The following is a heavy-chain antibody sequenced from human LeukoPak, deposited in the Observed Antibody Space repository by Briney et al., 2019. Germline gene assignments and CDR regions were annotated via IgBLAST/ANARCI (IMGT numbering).Heavy chain of an antibody. CDR1: GDSISSYY. CDR3: ATQAKWHGHPFDS. D-gene: IGHD5-12*01. CDR2: IKSKPDGGTT. Sequence: ADTLSLTCTLSGDSISSYYWSWIRQPPGKGVEWGCRIKSKPDGGTTDYAATVKARFTISRDDSKNTLYLQMNRLKTEDTAIYYCATQAKWHGHPFDSWGQGTLVTVSS. V-gene: IGHV3-15*01. J-gene: IGHJ4*02.